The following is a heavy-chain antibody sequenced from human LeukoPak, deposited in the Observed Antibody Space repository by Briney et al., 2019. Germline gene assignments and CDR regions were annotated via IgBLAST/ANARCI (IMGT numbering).Heavy chain of an antibody. V-gene: IGHV3-33*01. CDR3: ARDRQGTPGTFDI. J-gene: IGHJ3*02. CDR2: IWYDGSQK. D-gene: IGHD1-1*01. CDR1: GFTFTSYG. Sequence: PGGSLRLSCAVSGFTFTSYGMHWVRQGPGKGLEWVAGIWYDGSQKYYADSVMGRFTIFRDNSKNTLYLQMNSLRAEDTAVYYCARDRQGTPGTFDIWGQGTMVTVSP.